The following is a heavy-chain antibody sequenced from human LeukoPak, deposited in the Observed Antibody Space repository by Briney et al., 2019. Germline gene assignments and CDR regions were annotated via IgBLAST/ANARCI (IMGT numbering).Heavy chain of an antibody. J-gene: IGHJ4*02. CDR2: ISAYNGNT. CDR3: ARMGPYYYDSSGRKYYFDY. CDR1: GYTFTSYG. D-gene: IGHD3-22*01. Sequence: ASVKVSCKASGYTFTSYGISWVRQAPGQGREWMGWISAYNGNTNYAQKLQGRVTMTTDTSTSTAYMELRSLRSDDTAVYYCARMGPYYYDSSGRKYYFDYWGQGTLVTVSS. V-gene: IGHV1-18*01.